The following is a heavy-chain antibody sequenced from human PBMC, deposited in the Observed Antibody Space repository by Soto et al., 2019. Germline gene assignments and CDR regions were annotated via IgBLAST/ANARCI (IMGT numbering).Heavy chain of an antibody. V-gene: IGHV4-34*02. D-gene: IGHD3-3*02. CDR3: ARDRQYYQFWSGCQNEGPCAMDV. J-gene: IGHJ6*02. CDR2: INHCGGT. Sequence: QVQPEQWGAGLLKPSETLSLTCAVYGGSFSGYYWTWIRQAPGKGLEWIGEINHCGGTNYNSSLKRRVNISVDTSKNQFSLILYSVTAADTAVYYCARDRQYYQFWSGCQNEGPCAMDVWGQGTTVTVSS. CDR1: GGSFSGYY.